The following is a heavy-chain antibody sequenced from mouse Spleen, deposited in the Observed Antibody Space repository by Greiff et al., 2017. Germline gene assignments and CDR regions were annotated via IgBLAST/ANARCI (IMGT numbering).Heavy chain of an antibody. J-gene: IGHJ2*01. V-gene: IGHV14-2*01. CDR3: ARVFFSMDDGYYPFDY. D-gene: IGHD2-3*01. CDR1: GFNIKDYY. Sequence: EVQLQESGAELVKPGASVKLSCTASGFNIKDYYMHWVKQRTEQGLEWIGRIDPEDGETKYAPKFQGKATITADTSSNTAYLQLSSLTSEDTAVYYCARVFFSMDDGYYPFDYWGQGTTLTVSS. CDR2: IDPEDGET.